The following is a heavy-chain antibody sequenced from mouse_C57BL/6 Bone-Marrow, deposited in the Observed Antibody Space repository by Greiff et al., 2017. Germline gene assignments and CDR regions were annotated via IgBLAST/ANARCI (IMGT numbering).Heavy chain of an antibody. V-gene: IGHV1-50*01. D-gene: IGHD1-1*01. CDR1: GYTFTSYW. J-gene: IGHJ2*01. CDR2: IDPSDSYT. Sequence: QVQLQQPGAELVKPGASVKLSCKASGYTFTSYWMQWVKQRPGQGLEWIGEIDPSDSYTNYNQKLKGKATLTVDTSSSTAYMQLSSLTSEDSAVYYCARPLYYDSSCEDYWGQGTTLTVSS. CDR3: ARPLYYDSSCEDY.